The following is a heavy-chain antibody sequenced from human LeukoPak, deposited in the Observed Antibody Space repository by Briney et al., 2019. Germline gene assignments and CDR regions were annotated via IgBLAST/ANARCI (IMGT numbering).Heavy chain of an antibody. CDR3: AKSSGYGDYGYYYYYMDV. Sequence: QPGGSLRLSCAASGFSVSSNYMAWVRQAPGKGLEWVSVIYDGGFTDYTDSVKGRFTISGDTSKNTLYLQMSSLRVEDTAGYYCAKSSGYGDYGYYYYYMDVWGKGTTVTISS. D-gene: IGHD4-17*01. J-gene: IGHJ6*03. V-gene: IGHV3-66*01. CDR2: IYDGGFT. CDR1: GFSVSSNY.